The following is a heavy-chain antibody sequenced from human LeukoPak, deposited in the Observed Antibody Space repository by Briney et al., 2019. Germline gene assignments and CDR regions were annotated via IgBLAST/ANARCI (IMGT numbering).Heavy chain of an antibody. D-gene: IGHD1-1*01. Sequence: PSQTLSLTCTVSGASISSGDYYWTWIRQTPGKGLEWIGYIYVRGTTFYSASLKSRASISRDTSKNQFSLNLNSVTAADTAVYYCARVVATWAYYMDVWGKGTSVTVPS. CDR1: GASISSGDYY. J-gene: IGHJ6*03. CDR3: ARVVATWAYYMDV. V-gene: IGHV4-30-4*08. CDR2: IYVRGTT.